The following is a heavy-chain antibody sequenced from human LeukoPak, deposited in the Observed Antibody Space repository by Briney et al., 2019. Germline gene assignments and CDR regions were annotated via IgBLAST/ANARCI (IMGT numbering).Heavy chain of an antibody. CDR3: ARDNSVRDEAWWFNP. CDR2: ISPSGGST. Sequence: GASVKVSCKAFGYTFTSNYMHWVRQAPGQGPEWMGVISPSGGSTTYAQKFRGRVTLTRDMSTSTDYLELSSLRSEDTAVYYCARDNSVRDEAWWFNPWGQGNPGHRLL. D-gene: IGHD5-24*01. CDR1: GYTFTSNY. J-gene: IGHJ5*02. V-gene: IGHV1-46*01.